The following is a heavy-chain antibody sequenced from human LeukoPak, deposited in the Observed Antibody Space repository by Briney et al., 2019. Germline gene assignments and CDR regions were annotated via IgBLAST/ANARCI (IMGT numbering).Heavy chain of an antibody. CDR3: AKDREATMTVVIFIAAFDS. V-gene: IGHV3-23*01. Sequence: HPGGSLRLSCAASGFTFSTYAMNWVRQSPGKGLEWVSFISAGGQSTSYADSVKGRFTISRDNSNNTVYLQMNSLRAEDTAVYYCAKDREATMTVVIFIAAFDSWGQGAMVTVSS. J-gene: IGHJ3*02. CDR2: ISAGGQST. CDR1: GFTFSTYA. D-gene: IGHD3-22*01.